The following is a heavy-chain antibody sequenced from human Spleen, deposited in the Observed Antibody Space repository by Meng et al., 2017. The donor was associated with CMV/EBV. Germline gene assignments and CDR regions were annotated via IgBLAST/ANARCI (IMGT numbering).Heavy chain of an antibody. J-gene: IGHJ5*01. V-gene: IGHV4-39*01. CDR3: ARQKSQFDT. CDR1: GGSVSSSFYY. CDR2: VFYTGRT. Sequence: LTCSVSGGSVSSSFYYWGWIRQPPGKGLEWIGNVFYTGRTFHNPSLESRVTISVDTSKNQFSLTLSAVTAADTALYYCARQKSQFDTWGHGLLVTVSS.